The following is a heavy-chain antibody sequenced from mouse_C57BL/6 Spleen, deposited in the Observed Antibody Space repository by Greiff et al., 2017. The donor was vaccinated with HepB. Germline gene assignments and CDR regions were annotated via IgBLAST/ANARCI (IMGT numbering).Heavy chain of an antibody. V-gene: IGHV1-50*01. CDR3: ARGYGNYLNWYFDV. Sequence: VKLQQPGAELVKPGASVKLSCKASGYTFTSYWMQWVKQRPGQGLEWIGEIDPSDSYTNYHQKFKGKATLTVDTSSSTAYMQRSSLTSEDSAVYYCARGYGNYLNWYFDVWGTGTTVTVSS. D-gene: IGHD2-10*02. J-gene: IGHJ1*03. CDR2: IDPSDSYT. CDR1: GYTFTSYW.